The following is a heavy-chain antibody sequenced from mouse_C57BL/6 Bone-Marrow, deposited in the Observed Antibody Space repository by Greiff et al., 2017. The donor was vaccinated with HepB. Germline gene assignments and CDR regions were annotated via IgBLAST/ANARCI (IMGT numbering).Heavy chain of an antibody. Sequence: VQLKQSGAELVRPGASVKLSCTASGFNIKDDYMHWVKQRPEQGLEWIGWIDPENGDTEYASKFQGKATITADTSSNTAYLQLSSLTSEDTAVYYCTTAQDYAMDYWGQGTSVTVSS. V-gene: IGHV14-4*01. CDR3: TTAQDYAMDY. CDR2: IDPENGDT. D-gene: IGHD3-2*02. CDR1: GFNIKDDY. J-gene: IGHJ4*01.